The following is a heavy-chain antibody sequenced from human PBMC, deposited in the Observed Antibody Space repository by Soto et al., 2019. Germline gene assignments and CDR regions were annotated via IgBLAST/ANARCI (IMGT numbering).Heavy chain of an antibody. J-gene: IGHJ6*02. CDR1: GYTFTSYG. CDR2: ISAYNGNT. V-gene: IGHV1-18*04. CDR3: ARMMVTTEEGDEYYYGMDV. D-gene: IGHD4-17*01. Sequence: QVQLVQSGAEVKKPGASVKVSCKASGYTFTSYGISWVRQAPGQGLEWMGWISAYNGNTNYAQKLQGRVTMTTDTTTSTRYKELRRLRSGDTAVYYCARMMVTTEEGDEYYYGMDVWGQGTTVTVSS.